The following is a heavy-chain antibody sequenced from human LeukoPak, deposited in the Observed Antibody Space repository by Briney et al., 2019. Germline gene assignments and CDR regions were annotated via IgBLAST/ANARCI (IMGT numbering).Heavy chain of an antibody. V-gene: IGHV1-2*02. CDR3: ARGYALYSGRYIDFDY. Sequence: ASVKVSCKSSGYTFTGHYMHWVRQAPGQGLEWMGWINPNNGGTNYAQKFQGRVTMTRDTSISTAYMELSRLRSDDTAVYYCARGYALYSGRYIDFDYWGQGTLVTVSS. D-gene: IGHD1-26*01. CDR2: INPNNGGT. J-gene: IGHJ4*02. CDR1: GYTFTGHY.